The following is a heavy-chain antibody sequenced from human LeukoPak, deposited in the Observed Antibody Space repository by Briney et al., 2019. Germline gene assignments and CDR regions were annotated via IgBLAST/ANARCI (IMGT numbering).Heavy chain of an antibody. V-gene: IGHV4-30-2*01. CDR2: IYHSGST. J-gene: IGHJ3*02. CDR1: GGSISSGGYS. Sequence: PSETLSLTCAVSGGSISSGGYSWSWIRQPPGKGLEWIGYIYHSGSTYYNPSLKSRVTISVDRSKSQFSLKLSSVTAADTAVYYCARAMGRYCSGGSCYSGVWAFDIWGQGTMVTVSS. CDR3: ARAMGRYCSGGSCYSGVWAFDI. D-gene: IGHD2-15*01.